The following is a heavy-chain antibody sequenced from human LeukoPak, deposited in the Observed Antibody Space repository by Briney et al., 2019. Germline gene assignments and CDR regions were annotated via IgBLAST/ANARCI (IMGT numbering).Heavy chain of an antibody. V-gene: IGHV1-24*01. D-gene: IGHD5-12*01. J-gene: IGHJ4*02. CDR2: FDPEDGET. CDR3: ARVAWHAPDY. CDR1: GYTLTELS. Sequence: ASVKVSCKVSGYTLTELSMHWVRQAPGKGLEWMGGFDPEDGETIYAQKLQGRVTMTTDTSTSTAYMELRSLRSDDTAVYYCARVAWHAPDYWGQGTLVTVSS.